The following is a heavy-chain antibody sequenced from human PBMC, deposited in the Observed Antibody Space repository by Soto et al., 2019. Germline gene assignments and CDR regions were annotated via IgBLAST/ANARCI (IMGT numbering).Heavy chain of an antibody. D-gene: IGHD1-26*01. V-gene: IGHV3-30*18. CDR3: AKDWVGGSNKYYFEY. CDR2: ISHHGLKE. Sequence: GGSLRLSCVASGFTFRDYGMHWVRQSPGKGLEWVAGISHHGLKEHYADSVKGRFTISRDNSKKTVYLQLNSLRGDDTAVYYCAKDWVGGSNKYYFEYWGQGTLVTVSS. J-gene: IGHJ4*02. CDR1: GFTFRDYG.